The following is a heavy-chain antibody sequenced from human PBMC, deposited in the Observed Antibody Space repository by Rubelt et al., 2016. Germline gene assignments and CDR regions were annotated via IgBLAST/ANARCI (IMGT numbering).Heavy chain of an antibody. V-gene: IGHV4-39*01. CDR2: IYYSWST. CDR3: ASTSLTTVSYGMDV. Sequence: QLQLQESGPGLVKPSETLSLTCTVSGGSISSSSYYWGWIRQPPGKGREWIGSIYYSWSTYYNPSHKGRVSISVDTSKIQVSLRLSLMTAADTAVYYCASTSLTTVSYGMDVWGQGTTVTVSS. CDR1: GGSISSSSYY. J-gene: IGHJ6*02. D-gene: IGHD4-11*01.